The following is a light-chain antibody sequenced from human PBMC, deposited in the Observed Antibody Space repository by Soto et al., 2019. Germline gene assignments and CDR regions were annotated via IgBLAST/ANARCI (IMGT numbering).Light chain of an antibody. CDR3: QVWDYSTDDVV. CDR1: NIGGRS. J-gene: IGLJ2*01. CDR2: HDS. Sequence: SYELTQPPSVSVAPGQTASITCGGDNIGGRSVHWYQQKPGQAPVVVVDHDSDRPSGIPERFSGSNSGNMVTLTISRVEAGDEAVYHCQVWDYSTDDVVFGGGTKVTVL. V-gene: IGLV3-21*02.